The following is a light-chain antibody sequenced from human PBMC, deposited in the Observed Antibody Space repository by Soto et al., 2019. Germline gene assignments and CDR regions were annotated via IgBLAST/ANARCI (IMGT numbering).Light chain of an antibody. Sequence: EIVLTQSPGTLSLSPGDRATLSCTTSQRVSSNYLAWYQQKPGQAPRLLIYGASSRATGIPDRFSGSGSGTDFTLTISRLEPEDFAVYFCQQYGGSPPLSFGGGTKVEIK. J-gene: IGKJ4*01. CDR2: GAS. V-gene: IGKV3-20*01. CDR3: QQYGGSPPLS. CDR1: QRVSSNY.